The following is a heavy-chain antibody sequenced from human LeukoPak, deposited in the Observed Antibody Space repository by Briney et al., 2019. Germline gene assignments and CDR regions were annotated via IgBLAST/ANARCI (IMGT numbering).Heavy chain of an antibody. Sequence: SQTLSLTCTVSGGSISSGGYFWSWIRQHPGKGLEWIAHIYHAGSTHDNPSLRGRIAIYLDTSANQFSLRLSSVTAADTAVYFCARATHYSASTGGPYMDVWGQGTTVTVSS. CDR3: ARATHYSASTGGPYMDV. D-gene: IGHD3-22*01. CDR2: IYHAGST. J-gene: IGHJ6*03. V-gene: IGHV4-31*03. CDR1: GGSISSGGYF.